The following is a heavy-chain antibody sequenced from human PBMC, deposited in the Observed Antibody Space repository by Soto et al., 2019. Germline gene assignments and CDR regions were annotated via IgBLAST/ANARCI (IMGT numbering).Heavy chain of an antibody. J-gene: IGHJ6*04. CDR1: GYTFTSYG. D-gene: IGHD2-2*01. CDR2: ISAYNGNT. CDR3: EREAYQEDYYYYYGMDV. Sequence: QVQLVQSGAEVKKPGASVKVSCKASGYTFTSYGISWVRQAPGQGLEWMGWISAYNGNTNYAQKLQGRVTLTTDTSTRTGYMELRSLRCDDTAVYYCEREAYQEDYYYYYGMDVWGKGTTLNGYS. V-gene: IGHV1-18*01.